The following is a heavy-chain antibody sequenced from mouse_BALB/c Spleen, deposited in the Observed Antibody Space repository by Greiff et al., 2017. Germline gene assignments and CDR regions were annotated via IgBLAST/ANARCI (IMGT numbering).Heavy chain of an antibody. J-gene: IGHJ2*01. Sequence: EVKVEESGGGLVQPGGSRKLSCAASGFTFSSFGMHWVRQAPEKGLEWVAYISSGSSTIYYADTVKGRFTISRDNPKNTLFLQMTSLRSEYTAMYYCARNYYRSPYYFDYWGQGTTHTVSS. CDR2: ISSGSSTI. CDR3: ARNYYRSPYYFDY. CDR1: GFTFSSFG. D-gene: IGHD1-2*01. V-gene: IGHV5-17*02.